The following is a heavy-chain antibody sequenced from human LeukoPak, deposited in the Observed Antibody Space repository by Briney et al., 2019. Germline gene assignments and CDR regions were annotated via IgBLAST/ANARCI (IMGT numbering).Heavy chain of an antibody. CDR1: GFTFNNYE. CDR2: VGIAGDT. V-gene: IGHV3-13*01. Sequence: GGSLRLSCAASGFTFNNYEMHWVRQTAGKGLEWVSAVGIAGDTFYAGSVKGRFSISRDNAESSLFLQMNSLRAGDTAVCYCAREGRMGTADAFDVWGQGTMVTVSS. CDR3: AREGRMGTADAFDV. D-gene: IGHD1-14*01. J-gene: IGHJ3*01.